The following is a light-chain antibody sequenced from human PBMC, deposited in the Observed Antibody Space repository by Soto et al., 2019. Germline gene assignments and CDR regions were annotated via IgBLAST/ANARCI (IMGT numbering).Light chain of an antibody. J-gene: IGKJ1*01. Sequence: DIQMTQSPSTLSASVGDRVTITCRASQSISSWLAWYQQKPGKAPKLLIYKASSLESGVPSRLSGSGSGIEFTLTISSLQPDDFATYYCQQYNSLWTFGQGTKVEIK. V-gene: IGKV1-5*03. CDR2: KAS. CDR1: QSISSW. CDR3: QQYNSLWT.